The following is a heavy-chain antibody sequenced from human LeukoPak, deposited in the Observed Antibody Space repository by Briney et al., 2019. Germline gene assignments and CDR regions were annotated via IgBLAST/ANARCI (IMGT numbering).Heavy chain of an antibody. CDR3: ARCRWLKDDAFDI. V-gene: IGHV3-23*01. Sequence: GGSLRLSCAASRFIFNNYAMTWARQAPGKGLEWVSGISDSGDSTYYGGSVKGRFSISRDNFRNTLYLQMNSLRPDDTAVYYCARCRWLKDDAFDIWGIGTMVTVSA. J-gene: IGHJ3*02. CDR2: ISDSGDST. D-gene: IGHD3-22*01. CDR1: RFIFNNYA.